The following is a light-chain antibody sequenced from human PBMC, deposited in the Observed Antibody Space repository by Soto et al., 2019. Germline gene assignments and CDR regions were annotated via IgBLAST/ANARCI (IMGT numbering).Light chain of an antibody. CDR1: SSNIGSKT. CDR3: AAWDDSLNGYV. CDR2: SNN. J-gene: IGLJ1*01. V-gene: IGLV1-44*01. Sequence: QAVVTQPPSASGTPGQRVTMSCSGSSSNIGSKTVNWYQQLPGTAPKLLSYSNNQRPSGVPDRFSGPKSGTSASLAISGLQSEDEADYYCAAWDDSLNGYVFGTGTKVTVL.